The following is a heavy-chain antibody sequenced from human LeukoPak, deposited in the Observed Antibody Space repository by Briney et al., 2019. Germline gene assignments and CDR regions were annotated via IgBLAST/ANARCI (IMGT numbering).Heavy chain of an antibody. Sequence: AALVKVSCKVSGYTLTELSMHWVRQAPGKGLEWMGGFDPEDGETIYAQKFQGRVTMTEDTSTDTAYMELSSLRSEDTAVYYCATVNDYDILTGRFGTFDYWGQGTLVTVSS. CDR1: GYTLTELS. CDR3: ATVNDYDILTGRFGTFDY. V-gene: IGHV1-24*01. J-gene: IGHJ4*02. D-gene: IGHD3-9*01. CDR2: FDPEDGET.